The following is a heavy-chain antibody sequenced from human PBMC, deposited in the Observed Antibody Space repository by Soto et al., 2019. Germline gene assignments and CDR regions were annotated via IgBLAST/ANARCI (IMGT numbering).Heavy chain of an antibody. Sequence: TSDTLSLTCTVSGGSVLNGGYYWNWIRQRPGEGLQWIGSIYHSGSTYYHLSLKSRVTISADTSKNQISLKLISVTAADTALYYCARDWGNGFYHFESRGQGTLVTVSA. CDR3: ARDWGNGFYHFES. CDR2: IYHSGST. V-gene: IGHV4-39*02. D-gene: IGHD6-19*01. J-gene: IGHJ4*02. CDR1: GGSVLNGGYY.